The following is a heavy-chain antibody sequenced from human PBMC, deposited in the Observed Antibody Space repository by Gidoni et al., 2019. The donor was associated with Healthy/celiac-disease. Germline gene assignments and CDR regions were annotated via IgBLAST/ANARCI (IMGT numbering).Heavy chain of an antibody. D-gene: IGHD4-17*01. CDR2: SSSSSSYI. V-gene: IGHV3-21*01. J-gene: IGHJ4*02. Sequence: VQLVESGGGLVKPGGSLRLSCAASGFTFSSYSMIWVRQAPGKGLEWVSSSSSSSSYIYYADSVKGRFTISRDNAKNSLYLQMNSLRAEDTAVYYCAGNNGDYYFDYWGQGTLVTVSS. CDR1: GFTFSSYS. CDR3: AGNNGDYYFDY.